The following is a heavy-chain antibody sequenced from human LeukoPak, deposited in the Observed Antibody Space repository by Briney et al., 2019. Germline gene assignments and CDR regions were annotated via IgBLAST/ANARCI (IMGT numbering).Heavy chain of an antibody. CDR2: IYTSGST. J-gene: IGHJ4*02. D-gene: IGHD3-16*02. CDR3: AREVVNYYDYVWGSYRYTCLDY. Sequence: SETLSLTCNVSGGSISTTTNSWGWAWIRQPAGKGLEWIGRIYTSGSTNYNPSLKSRVTISVDTSKNQFSLKLSSVTAADTAVYYCAREVVNYYDYVWGSYRYTCLDYWGQGTLVTVSS. V-gene: IGHV4-61*02. CDR1: GGSISTTTNS.